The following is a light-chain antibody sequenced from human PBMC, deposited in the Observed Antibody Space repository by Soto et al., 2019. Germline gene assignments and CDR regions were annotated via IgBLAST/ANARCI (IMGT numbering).Light chain of an antibody. CDR2: GNS. CDR1: SSNIGAGYD. V-gene: IGLV1-40*01. CDR3: QSYDSSLSGYV. Sequence: QSVLTQPPSVSGAPGQRVTISCTGSSSNIGAGYDVHWYQQLPGTAPKLLIYGNSNRPSGVPDRFSGSKSGTSVSLAITGLQAEDEADYYCQSYDSSLSGYVFGTGTKLPS. J-gene: IGLJ1*01.